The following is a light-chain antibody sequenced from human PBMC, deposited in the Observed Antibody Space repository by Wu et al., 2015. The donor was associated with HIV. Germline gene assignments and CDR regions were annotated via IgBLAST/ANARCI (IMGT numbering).Light chain of an antibody. CDR1: QTISNSL. Sequence: EIVLTQSPDTLSLSLGERATLSCRVSQTISNSLLAWYQQKPGQAPRLLIYGTSNRAAGVSDRFSGSGSGTDFTLTINSLEPEDFAVYYCQQRSNWPPYTFGQGTKVEIK. V-gene: IGKV3D-20*02. CDR3: QQRSNWPPYT. J-gene: IGKJ2*01. CDR2: GTS.